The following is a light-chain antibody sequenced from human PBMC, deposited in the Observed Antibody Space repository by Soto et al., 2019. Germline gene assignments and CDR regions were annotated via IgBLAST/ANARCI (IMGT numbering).Light chain of an antibody. CDR1: QSVSSSY. Sequence: IVLTQSPGTLSLSPGEKATLSCRASQSVSSSYLAWYQQRPGQAPRLLIYGASSRATGIPDRFSGSGSGTDFTLTINRLEPEDFAVYYCQRYGTSRAFGQGTKVEDK. V-gene: IGKV3-20*01. CDR3: QRYGTSRA. J-gene: IGKJ1*01. CDR2: GAS.